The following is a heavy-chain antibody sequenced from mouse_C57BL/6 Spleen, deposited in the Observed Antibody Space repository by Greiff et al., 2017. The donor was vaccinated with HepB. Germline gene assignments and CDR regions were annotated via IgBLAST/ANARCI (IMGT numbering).Heavy chain of an antibody. V-gene: IGHV1-69*01. CDR3: ARGHYYGSSSGFAY. CDR1: GYTFTSYW. Sequence: QVQLKQPGAELVMPGASVKLSCKASGYTFTSYWMHWVKQRPGQGLEWIGEIDPSDSYTNYNQKFKGKSTLTVDKSSSTAYMQLSSLTSEDSAVYYCARGHYYGSSSGFAYWGQGTLVTVSA. J-gene: IGHJ3*01. D-gene: IGHD1-1*01. CDR2: IDPSDSYT.